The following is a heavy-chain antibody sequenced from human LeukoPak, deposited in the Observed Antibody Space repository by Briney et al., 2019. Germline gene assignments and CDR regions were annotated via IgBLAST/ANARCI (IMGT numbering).Heavy chain of an antibody. J-gene: IGHJ4*02. CDR3: ARALAVAGGSPFDY. V-gene: IGHV2-70*11. Sequence: SGPTLVNPTQTLTPTCTFSGFSLTTSGMCVTWIRQPPGKALEWLARIDWDDDKYYSASLKTRLTISKDTSKNQVVLTMTNLDPVDTATFYCARALAVAGGSPFDYWGQGTLVTVSS. CDR2: IDWDDDK. CDR1: GFSLTTSGMC. D-gene: IGHD6-19*01.